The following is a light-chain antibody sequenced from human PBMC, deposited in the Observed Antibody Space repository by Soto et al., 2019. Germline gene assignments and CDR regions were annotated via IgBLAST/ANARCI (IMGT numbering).Light chain of an antibody. CDR2: AAS. V-gene: IGKV1-39*01. J-gene: IGKJ4*01. CDR1: QSISDY. CDR3: QQSYSTPLT. Sequence: DIQMTQSPSSLSASVGDRVTITCRASQSISDYLKWYQQKQGKAPKLRIYAASSLQCGVPSRFSVSGSGTDFTLTISNLQPEDFATYYCQQSYSTPLTFGGGTKVQIK.